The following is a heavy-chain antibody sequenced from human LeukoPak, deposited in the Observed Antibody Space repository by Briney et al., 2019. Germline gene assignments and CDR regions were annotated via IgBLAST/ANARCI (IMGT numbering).Heavy chain of an antibody. CDR2: IYHSGSS. Sequence: KASGTLSLTCAVSGGSISSSNWWSWVRQPPGKGLEWIGEIYHSGSSNYNTSLKSRVTISVDKSKNQFSLNLSSVTAADTAVYYCARLSWIQLWSHFDYWGQGTLVTVSS. J-gene: IGHJ4*02. D-gene: IGHD5-18*01. CDR3: ARLSWIQLWSHFDY. V-gene: IGHV4-4*02. CDR1: GGSISSSNW.